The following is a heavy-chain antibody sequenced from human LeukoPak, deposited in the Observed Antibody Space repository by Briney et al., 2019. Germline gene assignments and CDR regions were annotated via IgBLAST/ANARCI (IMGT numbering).Heavy chain of an antibody. J-gene: IGHJ6*03. Sequence: SETLSLTCTVSGGSISSSSYYWGWIRQPPGKGLEWIGSIYYSGSTYYNPSLKSRVTISVDTSKNQFSLKLSSVTAADTAVYYCAGHLSGYDYLHYYYYYYMDVWGKGTTVTVSS. CDR3: AGHLSGYDYLHYYYYYYMDV. CDR2: IYYSGST. D-gene: IGHD5-12*01. V-gene: IGHV4-39*01. CDR1: GGSISSSSYY.